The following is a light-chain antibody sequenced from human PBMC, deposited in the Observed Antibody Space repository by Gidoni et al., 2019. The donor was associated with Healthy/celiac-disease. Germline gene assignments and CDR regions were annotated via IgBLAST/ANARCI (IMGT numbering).Light chain of an antibody. V-gene: IGKV3-20*01. CDR1: QSVSSSY. Sequence: IVLTQSPGTLSLSPGERATLSCRASQSVSSSYLAWYQQKPGQAPRLLIYGASSRATGIPDRFSGSGSGTDFTLTISRLEPEDFAVYYCQQYSSSPMYTFGQGTKLEIK. CDR3: QQYSSSPMYT. CDR2: GAS. J-gene: IGKJ2*01.